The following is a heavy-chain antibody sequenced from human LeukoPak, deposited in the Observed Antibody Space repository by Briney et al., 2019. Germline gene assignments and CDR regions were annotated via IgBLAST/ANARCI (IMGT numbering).Heavy chain of an antibody. V-gene: IGHV1-2*02. CDR1: GYTFTGYY. J-gene: IGHJ6*03. D-gene: IGHD4-17*01. CDR2: INPNSGGT. CDR3: ARGGEHHGYGDYQYYYYYYMDV. Sequence: GASVKVSCKASGYTFTGYYMHWVRQAPGQGLEWMGWINPNSGGTNYAQKSQGRVTMTRDTSISTAYMELSRLRSDDTAVYYCARGGEHHGYGDYQYYYYYYMDVWGKGTTVTVSS.